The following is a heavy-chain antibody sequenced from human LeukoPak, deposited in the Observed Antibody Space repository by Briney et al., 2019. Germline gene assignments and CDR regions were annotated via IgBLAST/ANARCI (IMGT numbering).Heavy chain of an antibody. CDR1: GFTFSDYY. V-gene: IGHV3-11*01. Sequence: GGSLRLSCAASGFTFSDYYMSWIRQAPGKGLEWVSYISSSGSFIYYADSVKGRFTISRDNAKNSLYLQMNSLSAEDTAVYYCAREPYYYDSSGYISDYWGQGTLVTVSS. D-gene: IGHD3-22*01. J-gene: IGHJ4*02. CDR3: AREPYYYDSSGYISDY. CDR2: ISSSGSFI.